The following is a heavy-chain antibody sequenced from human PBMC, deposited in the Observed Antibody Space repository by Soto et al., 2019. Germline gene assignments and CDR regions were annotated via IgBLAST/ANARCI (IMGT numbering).Heavy chain of an antibody. CDR2: IIPIFGTA. V-gene: IGHV1-69*06. D-gene: IGHD2-2*01. Sequence: SVKVSCKASGGTFSSYAISWVRQAPGQGLEWMGGIIPIFGTANYAQKFQGRVTITADKSTSTAYMELSSLRSDDTAVYYCARVQVPAAMAVGFDPWGPGTLVTV. CDR1: GGTFSSYA. CDR3: ARVQVPAAMAVGFDP. J-gene: IGHJ5*02.